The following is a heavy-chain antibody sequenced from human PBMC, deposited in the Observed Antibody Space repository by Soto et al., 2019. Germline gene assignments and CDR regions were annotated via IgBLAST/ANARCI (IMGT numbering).Heavy chain of an antibody. D-gene: IGHD2-21*02. V-gene: IGHV4-30-2*06. CDR2: IYYSGTA. J-gene: IGHJ4*02. CDR3: ARAATSDHFDF. Sequence: STTLSLTCSVSGDSFSSGAYAWSWIRQSPGRGLEWIGYIYYSGTAFYNPSLKSRVTLSVVKSKNQFSLKVTSVTAADTAVYYCARAATSDHFDFWGPGTLVTVS. CDR1: GDSFSSGAYA.